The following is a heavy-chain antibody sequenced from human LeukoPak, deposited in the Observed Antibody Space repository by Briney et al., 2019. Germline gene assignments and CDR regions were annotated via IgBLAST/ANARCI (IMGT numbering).Heavy chain of an antibody. CDR3: EASDPDY. V-gene: IGHV3-30*02. J-gene: IGHJ4*02. CDR2: IRYDGSNK. Sequence: GGSLRLSCAASGFTFSSYVMSWIRQAPGKGLEWVAFIRYDGSNKYYADSVKGRFTITRDNSKNTLYLQMNSLRAEDTAVYYCEASDPDYWGQGTLVTVSS. CDR1: GFTFSSYV.